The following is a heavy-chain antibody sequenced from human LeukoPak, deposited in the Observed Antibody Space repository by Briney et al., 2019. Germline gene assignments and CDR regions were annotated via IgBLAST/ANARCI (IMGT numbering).Heavy chain of an antibody. Sequence: GGSLRLSCAASGFTFSSYAMSWVRQAPGKGLEWVSAISGSGGSTYYADSVKGRFTISRDNSKNTLYLQMNSLRAEDTAVYYCAKALGSMVRGVIITVKPFDYWGQGTLVTVSS. CDR2: ISGSGGST. CDR3: AKALGSMVRGVIITVKPFDY. CDR1: GFTFSSYA. V-gene: IGHV3-23*01. J-gene: IGHJ4*02. D-gene: IGHD3-10*01.